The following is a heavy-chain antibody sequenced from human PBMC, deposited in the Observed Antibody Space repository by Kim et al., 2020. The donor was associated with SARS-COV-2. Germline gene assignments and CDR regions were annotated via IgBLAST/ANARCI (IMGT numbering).Heavy chain of an antibody. Sequence: LKSRVTISVDTSKNQFSLQRSSVTAAGTAVYYCARRPSQQWLVGGNYFDYWGQGTLVTVSS. J-gene: IGHJ4*02. D-gene: IGHD6-19*01. CDR3: ARRPSQQWLVGGNYFDY. V-gene: IGHV4-39*01.